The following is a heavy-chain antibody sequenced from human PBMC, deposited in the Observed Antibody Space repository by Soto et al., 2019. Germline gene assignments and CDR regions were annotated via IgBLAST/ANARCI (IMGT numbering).Heavy chain of an antibody. CDR2: ISAYNGNT. CDR1: GGTFTSYG. V-gene: IGHV1-18*01. J-gene: IGHJ4*02. Sequence: ASVKVSCKACGGTFTSYGISLVRQAPGQGLEWMGWISAYNGNTNYAQKLQGRVTMTTDISTSTAYMELRSLRSDDTAVYYCARESSSSCHDYWGQGTLVTVSS. D-gene: IGHD6-13*01. CDR3: ARESSSSCHDY.